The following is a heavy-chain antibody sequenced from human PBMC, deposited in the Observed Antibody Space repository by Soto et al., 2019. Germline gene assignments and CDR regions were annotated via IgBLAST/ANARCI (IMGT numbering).Heavy chain of an antibody. CDR2: ISDSGDIT. D-gene: IGHD1-26*01. Sequence: GGALRLSCAASEFTFSTYAMTWVRQAPGRGLQWVATISDSGDITYYADSVKGRFTISRDNSKNTLYLQMDNLRAEDTAHYFCANGPVVGANYKYYDMDVWGRGTTVTVSS. V-gene: IGHV3-23*01. CDR1: EFTFSTYA. J-gene: IGHJ6*02. CDR3: ANGPVVGANYKYYDMDV.